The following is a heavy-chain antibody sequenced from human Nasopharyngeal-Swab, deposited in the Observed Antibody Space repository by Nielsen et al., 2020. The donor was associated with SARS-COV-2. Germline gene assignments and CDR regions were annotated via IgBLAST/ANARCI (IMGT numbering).Heavy chain of an antibody. CDR3: ARHTANTED. CDR1: GGSFSGYY. V-gene: IGHV4-34*01. D-gene: IGHD5-18*01. CDR2: INHSGST. Sequence: SETLSLTCAVYGGSFSGYYWSWIRQPPGKGLEWIGEINHSGSTNYNPSLKGRVTISVDTSKNHFSLKLSSVTAADTALYYCARHTANTEDWGQGTLVTVSS. J-gene: IGHJ4*02.